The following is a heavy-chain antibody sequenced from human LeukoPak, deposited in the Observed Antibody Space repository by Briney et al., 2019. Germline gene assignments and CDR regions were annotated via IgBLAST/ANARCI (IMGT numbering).Heavy chain of an antibody. CDR1: GGSINNYY. D-gene: IGHD2/OR15-2a*01. Sequence: SETLSLTCTVSGGSINNYYWGWFRQPPGAGLDWLGYIFYTGSTNYNPSLTTRLTISVDTSKNQFSLRLNSVTAADTAVYYCARFSQYYDSPTHYLDYWGQGILVTVSS. V-gene: IGHV4-59*08. CDR3: ARFSQYYDSPTHYLDY. J-gene: IGHJ4*02. CDR2: IFYTGST.